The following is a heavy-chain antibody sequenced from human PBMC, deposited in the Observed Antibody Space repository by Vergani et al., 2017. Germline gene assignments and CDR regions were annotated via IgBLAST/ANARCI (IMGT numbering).Heavy chain of an antibody. CDR1: GGSISSSSYY. Sequence: QVQLQQWGAGLLKPSETLSLTCTVSGGSISSSSYYWGWIRPPPGKGLEWIGSIYYSGSTYYNPSLKSRVTISVDTSKNQFSLKLSSVTAADAAVYYCARHMGDGRTDAFDIWGQGTMVTVSS. CDR3: ARHMGDGRTDAFDI. CDR2: IYYSGST. J-gene: IGHJ3*02. V-gene: IGHV4-39*01. D-gene: IGHD3-16*01.